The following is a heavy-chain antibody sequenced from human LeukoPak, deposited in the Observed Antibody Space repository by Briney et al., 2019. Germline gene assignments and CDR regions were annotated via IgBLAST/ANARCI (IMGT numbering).Heavy chain of an antibody. CDR1: GFTFSGYA. CDR2: ISGSGVST. CDR3: AKDTSGYYRPFDY. V-gene: IGHV3-23*01. Sequence: GGSLRLSCAASGFTFSGYATSWVRQAPGEGLEWVSAISGSGVSTYYADSVKGRFTISRDNSKNTLYLQMDSLRAEDTAVYYCAKDTSGYYRPFDYWGQGTLVTVSS. D-gene: IGHD3-22*01. J-gene: IGHJ4*02.